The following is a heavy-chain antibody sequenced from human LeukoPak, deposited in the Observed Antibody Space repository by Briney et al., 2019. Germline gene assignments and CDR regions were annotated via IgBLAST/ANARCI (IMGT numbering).Heavy chain of an antibody. CDR1: GYTFTSYG. V-gene: IGHV1-18*01. CDR3: AREQYYYDSSGSQSDAFDI. J-gene: IGHJ3*02. Sequence: ASVKVSCKASGYTFTSYGISWVRQAPGQGLEWMGWISAYNGNTNYAQKLQGRVTMTTDTSTSTAYMELRRLRSDDTAVYYCAREQYYYDSSGSQSDAFDIWGQGTMVTVSS. D-gene: IGHD3-22*01. CDR2: ISAYNGNT.